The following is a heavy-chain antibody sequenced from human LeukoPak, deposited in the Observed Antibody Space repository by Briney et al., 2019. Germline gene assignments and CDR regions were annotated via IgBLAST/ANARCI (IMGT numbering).Heavy chain of an antibody. J-gene: IGHJ6*02. Sequence: PSETLSLTCAVYGGSFTDYYWSWIRHLPGKGLEWIGEIHHRAGANYNPSLWGRVTISADTSENQFSLHLTSVTAADTATFYCARGPVRDDGLTGISYYFGLDVWGHGTTVNVFS. D-gene: IGHD2-21*02. CDR3: ARGPVRDDGLTGISYYFGLDV. CDR1: GGSFTDYY. CDR2: IHHRAGA. V-gene: IGHV4-34*01.